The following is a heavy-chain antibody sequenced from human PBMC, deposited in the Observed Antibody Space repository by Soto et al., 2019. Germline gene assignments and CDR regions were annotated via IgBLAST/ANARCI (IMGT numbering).Heavy chain of an antibody. V-gene: IGHV1-3*01. D-gene: IGHD2-2*02. CDR1: GYTFNIYG. CDR3: ARATIPSQPKGLDV. J-gene: IGHJ6*02. Sequence: QVQLVQSGAEMKKPGASVKVSCKSSGYTFNIYGIHWLRQAPGQSLEWMGWINGGTGNVEYSQRLQDRVIISRDTSASTDYMEVSRLTFDDTAIYRCARATIPSQPKGLDVWGQGTAVIVSS. CDR2: INGGTGNV.